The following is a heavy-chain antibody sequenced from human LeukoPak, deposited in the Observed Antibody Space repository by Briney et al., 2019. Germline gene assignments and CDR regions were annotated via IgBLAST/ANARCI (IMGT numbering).Heavy chain of an antibody. V-gene: IGHV4-39*07. Sequence: SETLSLTCTVSGGSISSGGYYWSWIRQPPGKGLEWIGEINHSGSTNYNPSLKSRVTISVDTSKNQFSLKLSSVTAADTAVYYCARGQSGWYRSLDYWGQGTLVTVSS. J-gene: IGHJ4*02. CDR1: GGSISSGGYY. CDR2: INHSGST. D-gene: IGHD6-19*01. CDR3: ARGQSGWYRSLDY.